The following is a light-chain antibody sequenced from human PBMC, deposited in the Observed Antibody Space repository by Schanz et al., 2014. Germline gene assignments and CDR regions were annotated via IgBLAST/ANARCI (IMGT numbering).Light chain of an antibody. CDR3: QSYDSSLSAFV. J-gene: IGLJ3*02. CDR2: ANN. Sequence: QSVLTQPPSVSGAPGQRVTISCTGSTSNIGAGYDVHWYQQFPGTAPKLLIYANNNRPSGVPDRFSASKSDTSASLAITGLQAEDEADYYCQSYDSSLSAFVFGGGTKLTVL. CDR1: TSNIGAGYD. V-gene: IGLV1-40*01.